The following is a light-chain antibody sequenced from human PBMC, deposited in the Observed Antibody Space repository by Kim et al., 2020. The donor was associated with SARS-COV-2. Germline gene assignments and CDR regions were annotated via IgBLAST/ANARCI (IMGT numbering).Light chain of an antibody. CDR1: QSVSSY. J-gene: IGKJ4*01. V-gene: IGKV3-20*01. CDR3: QQYGGSPPLT. CDR2: SAS. Sequence: LSPGERATLSCRASQSVSSYLAWYQQKPGQTPRLLIYSASSRASGIPDRFSGSGSGTDFSLIISRLEPDDFAVYYCQQYGGSPPLTFGGGTKLEI.